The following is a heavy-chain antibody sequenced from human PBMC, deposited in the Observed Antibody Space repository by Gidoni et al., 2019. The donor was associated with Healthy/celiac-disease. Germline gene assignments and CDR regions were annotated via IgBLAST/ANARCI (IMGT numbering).Heavy chain of an antibody. CDR2: ISGSGGST. Sequence: EVQLLESGGGLVQPGGSLRLSCAASGFTFSSYAMSWVRQAPGKGLEWVSAISGSGGSTYYADSVKGRFTISRDNSKNTLYLQMNSLRAEDTAVYYCAKGGYYDFWSGYFTEHWGQGTLVTVSS. CDR1: GFTFSSYA. V-gene: IGHV3-23*01. D-gene: IGHD3-3*01. J-gene: IGHJ1*01. CDR3: AKGGYYDFWSGYFTEH.